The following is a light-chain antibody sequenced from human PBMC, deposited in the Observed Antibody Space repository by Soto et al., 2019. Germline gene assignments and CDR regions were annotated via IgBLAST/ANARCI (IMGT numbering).Light chain of an antibody. V-gene: IGKV1-5*01. CDR1: QSISRG. J-gene: IGKJ1*01. CDR2: DAS. Sequence: DIQMTQSPSTLSASVGDRVTITCRASQSISRGLAWYQQKPGKAPKLLIYDASSLESGVPSRFSGSGSGTEFTLTISSLQPDDFATYDCQQYKTYGTFGQGTKVESK. CDR3: QQYKTYGT.